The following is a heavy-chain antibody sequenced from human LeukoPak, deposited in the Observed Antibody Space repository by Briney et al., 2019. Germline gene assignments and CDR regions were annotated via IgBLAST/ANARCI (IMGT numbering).Heavy chain of an antibody. CDR3: ARARYCSSTSCSWFDP. D-gene: IGHD2-2*01. J-gene: IGHJ5*02. CDR2: IYYSGST. CDR1: GGSISSYY. Sequence: PSETLSLTCTVSGGSISSYYWSWIRQPPGKGLEWIGYIYYSGSTNYNPSLKSRVTISVDTSKNQFSLKLSSVTAADTAVYYCARARYCSSTSCSWFDPWGQGTLVTVSS. V-gene: IGHV4-59*01.